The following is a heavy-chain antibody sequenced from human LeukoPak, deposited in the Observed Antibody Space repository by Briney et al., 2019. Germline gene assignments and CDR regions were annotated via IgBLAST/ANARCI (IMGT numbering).Heavy chain of an antibody. Sequence: GGSLRLSCAASGFTFSSYEMNWVRQVPGKGLEWVSAISGSGGSTYYADSVKGRFTISRDNSKNTLYLQMNSLRAEDTAVYYCVKELDSSGYFDFWGQGTLVTVSS. J-gene: IGHJ4*02. CDR3: VKELDSSGYFDF. CDR2: ISGSGGST. CDR1: GFTFSSYE. D-gene: IGHD3-22*01. V-gene: IGHV3-23*01.